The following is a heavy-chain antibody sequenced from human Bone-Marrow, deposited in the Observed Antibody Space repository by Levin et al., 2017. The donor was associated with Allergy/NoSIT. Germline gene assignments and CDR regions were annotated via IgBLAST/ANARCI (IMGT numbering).Heavy chain of an antibody. J-gene: IGHJ3*02. CDR1: GGSFSGYY. CDR2: INHSGST. V-gene: IGHV4-34*01. CDR3: ARVGSSSWRSFDI. Sequence: GSLRLSCAVYGGSFSGYYWSWIRQPPGKGLEWIGEINHSGSTNYNPSLKSRVTISVDTSKNQFSLKLSSVTAADTAVYYCARVGSSSWRSFDIWGQGTMVTVSS. D-gene: IGHD6-13*01.